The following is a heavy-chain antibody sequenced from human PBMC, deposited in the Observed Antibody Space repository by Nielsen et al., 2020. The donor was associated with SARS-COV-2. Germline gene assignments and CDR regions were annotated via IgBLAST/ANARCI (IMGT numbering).Heavy chain of an antibody. CDR3: ARLAPYSSSRSVSYYTYGLDV. Sequence: ASLKVSCKASGYTFTGYYMHWVRQAPGQGLEWMGSINTATGSPTYAQAFTGRFVFSLDTSVSTSYLQISGLKAEDTAVYYCARLAPYSSSRSVSYYTYGLDVWGQGTTVAVS. CDR2: INTATGSP. J-gene: IGHJ6*02. CDR1: GYTFTGYY. D-gene: IGHD6-13*01. V-gene: IGHV7-4-1*02.